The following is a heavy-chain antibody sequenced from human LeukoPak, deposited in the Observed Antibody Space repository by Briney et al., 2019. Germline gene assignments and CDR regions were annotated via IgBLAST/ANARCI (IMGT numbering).Heavy chain of an antibody. CDR1: GFTFSSYE. J-gene: IGHJ4*02. V-gene: IGHV3-48*03. CDR3: ARDGCFSSTTCDRGSDY. CDR2: ISSSGSTI. Sequence: GGSLRLSCTASGFTFSSYEMNWVRQGPGTGLEWVPYISSSGSTIYYADSVKGRFTISRDNAKKSLYLQMNSLRAEDTAVYYCARDGCFSSTTCDRGSDYWGQGTLVS. D-gene: IGHD2-2*01.